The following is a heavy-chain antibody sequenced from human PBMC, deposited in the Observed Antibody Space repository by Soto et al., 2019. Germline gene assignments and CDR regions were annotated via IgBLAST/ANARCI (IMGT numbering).Heavy chain of an antibody. V-gene: IGHV4-39*01. J-gene: IGHJ4*02. CDR3: ARRKHGDSSGWGEFDY. CDR2: IYDSGTT. CDR1: NGSISSSNYH. D-gene: IGHD6-19*01. Sequence: QLQLQESGPGLVKPSETLSLTCTVSNGSISSSNYHWGWIRQAPGKGLECIGSIYDSGTTYYNPSLKSRVTISVETSKNQFSLKLSSVISADTAVYYCARRKHGDSSGWGEFDYWGQGTLVTVSS.